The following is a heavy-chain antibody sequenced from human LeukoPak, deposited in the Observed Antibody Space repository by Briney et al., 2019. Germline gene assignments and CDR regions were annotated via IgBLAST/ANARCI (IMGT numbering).Heavy chain of an antibody. J-gene: IGHJ4*02. V-gene: IGHV6-1*01. CDR1: GDSVSSNSAA. CDR2: TYYRSKCYN. CDR3: TKSRSAMPFGGVIVIVAY. Sequence: QTLSLTCAIFGDSVSSNSAAWKWIRQSPSRGLEWLGRTYYRSKCYNHCVVSVQSPISTNPATSQNQFSLQVTSVTPEDTAVYYCTKSRSAMPFGGVIVIVAYWGQGTLVTVSS. D-gene: IGHD3-16*02.